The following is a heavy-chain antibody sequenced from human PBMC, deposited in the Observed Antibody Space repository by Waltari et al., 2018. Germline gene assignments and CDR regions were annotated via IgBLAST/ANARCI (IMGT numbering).Heavy chain of an antibody. CDR1: GFTFSSYE. V-gene: IGHV3-48*03. J-gene: IGHJ3*02. CDR3: ARDPLRFDAFDI. CDR2: ISSSGSTI. Sequence: EVQLVESGGGLVQPGGSLRLSCAASGFTFSSYEMKWVRQAPGKGLEWVSYISSSGSTIYYADSVKGRFTISRDNAKNSLYLQMNSLRAEDTAVYYCARDPLRFDAFDIWGQGTMVTVSS. D-gene: IGHD4-17*01.